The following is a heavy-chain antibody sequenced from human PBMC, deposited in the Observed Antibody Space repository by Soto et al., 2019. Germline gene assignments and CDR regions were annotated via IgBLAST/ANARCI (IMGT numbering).Heavy chain of an antibody. CDR2: MNPDSDKT. D-gene: IGHD2-21*02. Sequence: QVPLVQSGAEVKKPGASVKVSCKASGYMFSNYDIIWVRQATGQGLEWMGWMNPDSDKTDYAQKFQGRVTMTGNTSRSTAYMELRVMTYAHTAIYYWALPGARYCGGDCYSSHWGQGTRVTVSS. CDR3: ALPGARYCGGDCYSSH. CDR1: GYMFSNYD. V-gene: IGHV1-8*01. J-gene: IGHJ4*02.